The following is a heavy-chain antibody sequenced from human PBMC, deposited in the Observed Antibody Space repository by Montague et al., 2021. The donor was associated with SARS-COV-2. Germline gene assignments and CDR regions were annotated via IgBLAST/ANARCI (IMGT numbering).Heavy chain of an antibody. CDR3: ARYSYSGTYFGLNDAFDI. D-gene: IGHD1-26*01. V-gene: IGHV6-1*01. J-gene: IGHJ3*02. Sequence: CAISGDSVSSNNAAWNWIRQSPSRGLEWLGRTRYRSEWYFDYVISLRGRITINPDTSKNQFSLQLDSVTLDDTAVYYCARYSYSGTYFGLNDAFDIWGQGTLVTVSS. CDR1: GDSVSSNNAA. CDR2: TRYRSEWYF.